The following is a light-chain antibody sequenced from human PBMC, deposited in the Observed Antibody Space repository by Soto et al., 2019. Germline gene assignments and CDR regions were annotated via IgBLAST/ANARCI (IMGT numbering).Light chain of an antibody. CDR2: GAS. Sequence: EIVLTQSPGTLSLSPGERATLSCRASQSVSSSYLAWYQQKPGQAPRLLIYGASSRATGIPDRFSGSGSGTDFSLTISILEPEDFAVYYFQQYGSSPISFGEGTRLEIK. J-gene: IGKJ5*01. V-gene: IGKV3-20*01. CDR3: QQYGSSPIS. CDR1: QSVSSSY.